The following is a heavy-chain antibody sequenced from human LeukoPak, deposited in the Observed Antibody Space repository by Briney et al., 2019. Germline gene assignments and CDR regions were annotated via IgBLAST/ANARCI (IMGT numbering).Heavy chain of an antibody. CDR1: GYTFTGYY. D-gene: IGHD6-19*01. CDR2: INPNSGGT. J-gene: IGHJ4*02. Sequence: ASVKVSCKASGYTFTGYYMHWVRQAPGQGLEWMGWINPNSGGTSYAQKFQGRVTMTRDTSISTAYMELSRLRSDDMAVYYCVRLKGHSSGWIDYWGQGTLVIVSS. CDR3: VRLKGHSSGWIDY. V-gene: IGHV1-2*02.